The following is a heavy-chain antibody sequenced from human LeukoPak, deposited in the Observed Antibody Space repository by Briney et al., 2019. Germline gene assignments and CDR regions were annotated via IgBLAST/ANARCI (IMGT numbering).Heavy chain of an antibody. Sequence: SQTLSLTCAISGDSVSSKSAAWTWIRRSPSRGLEWLGRTYYRSKWYNDYAVSVKGRIAINPDTSKNQFALQLNSVTPEATPVYYCARLSSGIGHFDYCGQGTLVTVSS. J-gene: IGHJ4*02. CDR2: TYYRSKWYN. V-gene: IGHV6-1*01. D-gene: IGHD3-10*01. CDR1: GDSVSSKSAA. CDR3: ARLSSGIGHFDY.